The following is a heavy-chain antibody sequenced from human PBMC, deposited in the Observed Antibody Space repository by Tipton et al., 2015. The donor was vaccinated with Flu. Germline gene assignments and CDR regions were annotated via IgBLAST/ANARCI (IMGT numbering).Heavy chain of an antibody. D-gene: IGHD6-13*01. CDR2: IYYSGST. V-gene: IGHV4-59*01. CDR1: GGSISSYN. J-gene: IGHJ4*02. Sequence: TLSLTCTVSGGSISSYNWCWIRQPPGKGLAWIGYIYYSGSTNYNPYLKSRVTISVDTSKNQYSLKLSPLTAADTAVYYCARDLGSSGSFDDWGKGTLVTVS. CDR3: ARDLGSSGSFDD.